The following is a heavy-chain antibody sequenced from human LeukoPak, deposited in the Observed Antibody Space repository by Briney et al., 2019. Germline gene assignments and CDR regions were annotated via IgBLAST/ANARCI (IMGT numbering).Heavy chain of an antibody. CDR2: ISSSSSTI. Sequence: GGSLRLSCAASGFTFSSYSMNWVRQAPGKGLEWVSYISSSSSTIYYADSVKGRFTISRDNAKNSLYLQMNSLRAEDTAVYYCARDEHSNFYYYCYYMDVWGKGTTVTVSS. J-gene: IGHJ6*03. CDR3: ARDEHSNFYYYCYYMDV. D-gene: IGHD4-11*01. V-gene: IGHV3-48*01. CDR1: GFTFSSYS.